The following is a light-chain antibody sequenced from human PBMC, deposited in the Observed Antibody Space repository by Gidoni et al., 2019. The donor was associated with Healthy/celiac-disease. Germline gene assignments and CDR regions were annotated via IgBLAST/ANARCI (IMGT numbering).Light chain of an antibody. CDR3: QQRSNWPSWT. CDR2: DAS. CDR1: QIVSSY. Sequence: ELVLTQSPATLSLSPGERATLSCRASQIVSSYLAWYQQKPGQAPRLLIYDASNRATVIPARFSGSGSGTDFTLTISSLEPEDFAVYYCQQRSNWPSWTFGQGTKVEIK. V-gene: IGKV3-11*01. J-gene: IGKJ1*01.